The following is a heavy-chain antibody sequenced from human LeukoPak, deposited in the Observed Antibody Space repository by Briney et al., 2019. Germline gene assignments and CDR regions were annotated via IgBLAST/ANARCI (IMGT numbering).Heavy chain of an antibody. CDR1: GYSFTSYW. CDR2: IYPGDSDT. D-gene: IGHD2-15*01. Sequence: GESLKISCKGSGYSFTSYWIAWVRQMPGKGLECMGIIYPGDSDTRYSPSFQGQVTISADKSITTAYLQWSSLKASDTAVFYCARAATRTYGMDVWGQGTTVTVSS. J-gene: IGHJ6*02. CDR3: ARAATRTYGMDV. V-gene: IGHV5-51*01.